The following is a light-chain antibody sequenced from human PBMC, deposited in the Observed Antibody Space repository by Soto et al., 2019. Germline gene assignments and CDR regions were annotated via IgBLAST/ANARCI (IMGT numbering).Light chain of an antibody. J-gene: IGKJ4*01. Sequence: EIVLTQSPGTLSLSPGERATRSCRASQSVSSSYLAWYQRKPGQAPRLLIHGASTRAAGISDRFSGSGSGTNFTLTISRLEPEDFAVYYCQQYGSLITFGGGTKVDIK. V-gene: IGKV3-20*01. CDR1: QSVSSSY. CDR2: GAS. CDR3: QQYGSLIT.